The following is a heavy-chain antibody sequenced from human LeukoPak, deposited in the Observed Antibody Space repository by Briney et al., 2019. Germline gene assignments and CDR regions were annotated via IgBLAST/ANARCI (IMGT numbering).Heavy chain of an antibody. CDR1: GFTFSGYG. J-gene: IGHJ4*02. CDR3: AKPRYYDSSGYPRFGRGPIDY. V-gene: IGHV3-30*18. CDR2: ISYDGSNK. Sequence: GRSLRLSCAASGFTFSGYGMHWVRQAPGKGLEWVAVISYDGSNKYYADSVKGRFTISRDNSKNTLYLQMNSLRAEDTAVYYCAKPRYYDSSGYPRFGRGPIDYWGQGTLVTVSS. D-gene: IGHD3-22*01.